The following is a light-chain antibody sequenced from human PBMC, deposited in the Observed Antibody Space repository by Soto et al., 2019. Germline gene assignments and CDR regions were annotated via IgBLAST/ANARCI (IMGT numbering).Light chain of an antibody. J-gene: IGKJ4*01. CDR2: GAS. V-gene: IGKV3D-20*02. CDR3: QQRSNWLT. Sequence: PGERATLSCRASQSVSNNYVAWYQQKPGQAPRLLIAGASSRATGIPDRFSGSGSGTDFTLTISRLEPEDFAVYYCQQRSNWLTFGGGTKVEIK. CDR1: QSVSNNY.